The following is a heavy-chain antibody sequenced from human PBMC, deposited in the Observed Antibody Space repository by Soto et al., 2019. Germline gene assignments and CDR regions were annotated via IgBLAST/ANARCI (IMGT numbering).Heavy chain of an antibody. CDR2: ISYDGSNK. CDR1: GFTFSSYG. V-gene: IGHV3-30*18. J-gene: IGHJ6*02. CDR3: AKAVGYCSSSSCRDYYYYYGMDV. D-gene: IGHD2-2*01. Sequence: HPGGSLRLSCAASGFTFSSYGMHWVRQAPGKGLEWVAVISYDGSNKYYADSVKGRFTISRDNPKNTLYLQMNSLRAEDTALYYCAKAVGYCSSSSCRDYYYYYGMDVWGQGTTVTVSS.